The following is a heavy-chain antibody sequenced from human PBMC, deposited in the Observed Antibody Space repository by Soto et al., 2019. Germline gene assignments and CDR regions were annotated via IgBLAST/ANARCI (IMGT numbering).Heavy chain of an antibody. D-gene: IGHD6-19*01. CDR2: IIPIFGTA. CDR1: GGTFSSYA. V-gene: IGHV1-69*01. Sequence: QVQLVQSGAEVKKPGSSVKVSCKASGGTFSSYAISWVRQAPGQGLEWMGGIIPIFGTANYAQKFQGRVTITADESTSTAYMELSSLRSVDTAVYYCARDFREQWLVRYSYYGMDVWGQGTTVTVSS. J-gene: IGHJ6*02. CDR3: ARDFREQWLVRYSYYGMDV.